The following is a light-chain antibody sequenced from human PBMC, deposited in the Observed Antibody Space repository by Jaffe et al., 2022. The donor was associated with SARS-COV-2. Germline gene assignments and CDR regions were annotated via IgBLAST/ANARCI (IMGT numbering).Light chain of an antibody. CDR2: HAS. V-gene: IGKV3-20*01. Sequence: EIVLTQSPGTLSLSPGERGTLSCRASQSVGNNYLAWYQKKPGQAPRLLIHHASSRANGIPDRFSGSGSETDFTLTISRLEPEDFAVYYCHQYASPPLTFGGGTKVEIK. CDR1: QSVGNNY. J-gene: IGKJ4*01. CDR3: HQYASPPLT.